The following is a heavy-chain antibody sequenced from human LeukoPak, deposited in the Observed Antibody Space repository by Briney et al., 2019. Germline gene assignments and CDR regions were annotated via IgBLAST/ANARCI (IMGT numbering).Heavy chain of an antibody. J-gene: IGHJ5*02. Sequence: SETLSLTCTVSGGSISSYYWSWIRQPPGKGLEWIGYIYYSGSTNYNPSLKSRVTISVDTSTNQFSLKLSSVTAADTAVYYCAREDQVGENWFDPWGQGTLVTVSS. CDR2: IYYSGST. D-gene: IGHD2-2*01. V-gene: IGHV4-59*12. CDR1: GGSISSYY. CDR3: AREDQVGENWFDP.